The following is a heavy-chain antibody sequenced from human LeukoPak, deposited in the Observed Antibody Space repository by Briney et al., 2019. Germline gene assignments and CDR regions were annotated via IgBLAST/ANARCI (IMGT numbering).Heavy chain of an antibody. CDR2: VVVGSGNT. V-gene: IGHV1-58*01. CDR3: AASGADYDFWSGYH. D-gene: IGHD3-3*01. J-gene: IGHJ4*02. CDR1: GFTFTSSA. Sequence: SVKVSCKASGFTFTSSAVQWVRQARGQRLEWIGWVVVGSGNTNYAQKFQERVTITRDMSTSTAYMELSSLRSEDTAVYYCAASGADYDFWSGYHWGQGTLVTVSS.